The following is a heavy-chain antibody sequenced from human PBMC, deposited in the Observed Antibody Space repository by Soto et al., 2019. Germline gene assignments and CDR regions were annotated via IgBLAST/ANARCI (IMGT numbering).Heavy chain of an antibody. CDR3: VRPNFGALTHFDF. Sequence: PGESLKISCKAIGHTFTNYWIGWVRQTPGKGLACMGIIFPGDSDTRYNPSFEGQVTVSADESISTAYLQWHTLKASDTAMYYCVRPNFGALTHFDFWGQGTLVTVSS. V-gene: IGHV5-51*01. J-gene: IGHJ4*02. CDR2: IFPGDSDT. CDR1: GHTFTNYW. D-gene: IGHD3-16*01.